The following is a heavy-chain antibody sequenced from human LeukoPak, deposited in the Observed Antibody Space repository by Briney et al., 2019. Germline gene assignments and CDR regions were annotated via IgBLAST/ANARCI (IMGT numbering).Heavy chain of an antibody. CDR3: ARHRRRSGYIVATIQRDFDP. V-gene: IGHV4-34*01. CDR2: INHSGST. J-gene: IGHJ5*02. D-gene: IGHD5-12*01. CDR1: GGSFSGYY. Sequence: SETLSLTCAVYGGSFSGYYWSWIRQPPGKGLEWIGEINHSGSTNYNPSLKSRVTISVDTSKNQFSLKLSSVTAADTAVYYCARHRRRSGYIVATIQRDFDPWGQGTLVTVSS.